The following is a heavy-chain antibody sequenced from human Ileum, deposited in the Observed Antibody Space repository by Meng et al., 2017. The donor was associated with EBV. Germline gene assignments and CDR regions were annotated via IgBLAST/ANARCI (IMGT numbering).Heavy chain of an antibody. V-gene: IGHV3-11*01. CDR3: ASLTP. CDR2: ISSSGSPT. Sequence: QAQLVESGGGLVKPGGSRRLSCAASGFSFSDYYMSWIRQAPGKGLEWIAYISSSGSPTYYVDSVKGRFTISRDNGKNSVYLQMDSLRVEDTAVYYCASLTPWGQGTLVTVSS. J-gene: IGHJ5*02. CDR1: GFSFSDYY. D-gene: IGHD3-9*01.